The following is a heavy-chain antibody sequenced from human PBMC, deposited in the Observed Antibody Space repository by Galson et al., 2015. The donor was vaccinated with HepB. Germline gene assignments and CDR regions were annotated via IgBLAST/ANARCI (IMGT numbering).Heavy chain of an antibody. J-gene: IGHJ3*02. CDR3: ARQTIAAAGPPRGAFDI. Sequence: QSGAEVKKPGESLKISCKGSGYSFTSYWIGWVRQMPGKGLEWMGIIYPGDSDTRYSPSFQGQVTISADKSISTAYLQWSSLKASDTAMYYCARQTIAAAGPPRGAFDIWRQGRMVTVSS. CDR1: GYSFTSYW. D-gene: IGHD6-13*01. CDR2: IYPGDSDT. V-gene: IGHV5-51*01.